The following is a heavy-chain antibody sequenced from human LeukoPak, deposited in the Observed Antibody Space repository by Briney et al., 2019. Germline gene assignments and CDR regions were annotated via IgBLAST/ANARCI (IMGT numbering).Heavy chain of an antibody. CDR2: ISYDGSNK. Sequence: GGSRRLSCAASGLTLSSYAMNGVRQAPGKGLEWVAVISYDGSNKYYADSVKGRFTISRDNSKNSLYLQMNSLRDEDTAVYYCARAPVGLKADAFDVWAKGQWSPSLQ. J-gene: IGHJ3*01. CDR1: GLTLSSYA. V-gene: IGHV3-30-3*01. CDR3: ARAPVGLKADAFDV. D-gene: IGHD1-26*01.